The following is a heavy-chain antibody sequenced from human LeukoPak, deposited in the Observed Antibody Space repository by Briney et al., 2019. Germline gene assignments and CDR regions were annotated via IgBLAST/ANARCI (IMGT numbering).Heavy chain of an antibody. CDR1: GLTFSGYW. J-gene: IGHJ4*02. D-gene: IGHD3-3*01. Sequence: PGGSLRLSCAASGLTFSGYWMGWVRQAPGKGLEWVANINQGASEKYYVDSVRGRFTISRDNAKKSLTLQMNSLRVDDTAVYYCASDGGPFDHWGQGTLVTVSS. V-gene: IGHV3-7*01. CDR3: ASDGGPFDH. CDR2: INQGASEK.